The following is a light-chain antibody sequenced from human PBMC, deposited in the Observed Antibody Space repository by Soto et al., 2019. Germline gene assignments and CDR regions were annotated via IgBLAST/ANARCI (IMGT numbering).Light chain of an antibody. V-gene: IGKV1-5*03. CDR3: QQYKSNPLT. Sequence: DIQMTQSPSTLSASVGDRVTITCRASQSVSSWLAWYQQKPGKVPKLLIYKASTLESGVPSRFSGSGSGTEVTLTISSLQPDDFATYYCQQYKSNPLTFGGGNKVEIK. CDR1: QSVSSW. J-gene: IGKJ4*01. CDR2: KAS.